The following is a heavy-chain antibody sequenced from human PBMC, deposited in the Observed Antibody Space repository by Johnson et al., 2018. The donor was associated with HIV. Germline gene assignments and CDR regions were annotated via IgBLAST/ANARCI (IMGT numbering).Heavy chain of an antibody. CDR2: ISYEDKK. Sequence: QVQLVESGGGVVQPGRSLRLSCAASGFTFSSYTMHWVRQAPGKGLEWVAVISYEDKKYYADSVKGRFTISRDNSKNILYLQMNSLRAEDTATYYCARLPSGYNRDTFNIWGQGTMVTVSS. D-gene: IGHD5-18*01. CDR3: ARLPSGYNRDTFNI. J-gene: IGHJ3*02. V-gene: IGHV3-30*04. CDR1: GFTFSSYT.